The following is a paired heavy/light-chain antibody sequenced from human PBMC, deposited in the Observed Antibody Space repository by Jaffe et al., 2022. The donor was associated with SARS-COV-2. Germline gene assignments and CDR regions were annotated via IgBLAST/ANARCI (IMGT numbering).Light chain of an antibody. CDR2: DVT. J-gene: IGLJ1*01. CDR3: SSYKSGNTHV. CDR1: SSDVGGYKY. Sequence: QSALTQPASVSGSPGQSISISCTGTSSDVGGYKYVSWYQQHPGNAPKLVIYDVTNRPSGVSNRFSGSKSGDTASLTISGLQAADEADYYCSSYKSGNTHVFGTGTKVTVL. V-gene: IGLV2-14*03.
Heavy chain of an antibody. V-gene: IGHV7-4-1*02. Sequence: QVQLVQSGSELRKPGASVKVSCKASGYTFTTYAINWVRQAPGQGLEWMGWINTNTGNPTYAQGFTGRFVFSLDTSVSAAYLQINSLKAEDSAVYFCARVDCSTFSCYGDNWGQGTLVTVSS. CDR3: ARVDCSTFSCYGDN. D-gene: IGHD5-12*01. CDR2: INTNTGNP. CDR1: GYTFTTYA. J-gene: IGHJ4*02.